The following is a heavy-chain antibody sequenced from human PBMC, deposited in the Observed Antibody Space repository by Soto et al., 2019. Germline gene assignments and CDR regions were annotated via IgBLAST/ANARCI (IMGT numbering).Heavy chain of an antibody. CDR2: IIPIFGTA. Sequence: QVQLVQSGAEVKKPGSSVKVSCKASGGTFSSYAISWVRQAPGQGLEWMGGIIPIFGTANYAQKFQGRVTNTADESTSTAHMELSSLRSEDTAVYYCARHYYGSGSYYSLDYWGQGTLVTVSS. CDR1: GGTFSSYA. CDR3: ARHYYGSGSYYSLDY. V-gene: IGHV1-69*01. D-gene: IGHD3-10*01. J-gene: IGHJ4*02.